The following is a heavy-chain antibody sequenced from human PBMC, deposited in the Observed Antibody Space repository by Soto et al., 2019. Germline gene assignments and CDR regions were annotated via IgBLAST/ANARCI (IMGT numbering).Heavy chain of an antibody. CDR1: GYSFTSYW. Sequence: PGESLKISCKGSGYSFTSYWIGWVRQMPGKGLEWVGIICPGYSNIIYSPSVQGQVTISADMSISTAYLQWSSLKASDTAIYYCARRHCCRGDCTINHDYYYGMDVWGQGTTVTVSS. CDR2: ICPGYSNI. J-gene: IGHJ6*02. CDR3: ARRHCCRGDCTINHDYYYGMDV. D-gene: IGHD2-21*02. V-gene: IGHV5-51*01.